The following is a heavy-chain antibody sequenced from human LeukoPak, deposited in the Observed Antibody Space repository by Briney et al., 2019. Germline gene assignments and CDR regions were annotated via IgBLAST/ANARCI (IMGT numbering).Heavy chain of an antibody. CDR1: GFTFRSYG. CDR3: ARELPPLEKYYFDY. CDR2: IWYDGSNK. Sequence: PGRSLRLSCAASGFTFRSYGMLWVRQAPGKGLQWVAVIWYDGSNKYYADSVKGRFTISRDNSKNTLSLQMNSLRAEDTAVYYCARELPPLEKYYFDYWGQGTLVTVSS. V-gene: IGHV3-33*01. J-gene: IGHJ4*02. D-gene: IGHD3-3*01.